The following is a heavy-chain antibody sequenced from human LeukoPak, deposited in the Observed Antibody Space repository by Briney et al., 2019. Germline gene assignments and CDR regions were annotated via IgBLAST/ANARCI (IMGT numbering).Heavy chain of an antibody. Sequence: ASVKVSCKVSGYTLTELSMHWVRQAPGKGLEWMGGFDPEDGETIYAQKFQGRVTMTEDTSTGTAYMELSSLRSEDTAVYYCATDYPSGYAFDIWGQGTMVTVSS. V-gene: IGHV1-24*01. D-gene: IGHD3-3*01. J-gene: IGHJ3*02. CDR3: ATDYPSGYAFDI. CDR1: GYTLTELS. CDR2: FDPEDGET.